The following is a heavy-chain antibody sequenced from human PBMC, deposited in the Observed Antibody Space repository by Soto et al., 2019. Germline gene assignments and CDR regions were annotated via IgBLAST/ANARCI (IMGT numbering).Heavy chain of an antibody. CDR2: ISHKGGT. V-gene: IGHV4-34*01. CDR1: GGSFDVFY. Sequence: KASETLSLTCAFYGGSFDVFYWGWVSQSPGKGREGIGEISHKGGTNYSPSHASRISISADTSKNQFSLHLKSVTAADTGLYYCARGQLGWYGDLPPYYRDMDVWGQGTTVTVSS. D-gene: IGHD3-10*01. CDR3: ARGQLGWYGDLPPYYRDMDV. J-gene: IGHJ6*02.